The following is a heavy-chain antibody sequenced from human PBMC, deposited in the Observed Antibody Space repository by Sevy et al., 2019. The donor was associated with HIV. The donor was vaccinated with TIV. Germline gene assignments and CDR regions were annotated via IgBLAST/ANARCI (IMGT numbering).Heavy chain of an antibody. CDR2: ISSSATPI. J-gene: IGHJ4*02. CDR3: TRDLPPSATTVAHFDY. D-gene: IGHD4-17*01. CDR1: GFLFSSYE. Sequence: GGSLRLSCAASGFLFSSYEMNWVRQIPGKGLEWISFISSSATPIYYGDSVRGRFTISRDNAKNSLYLQMNSLRAEDTGVYYCTRDLPPSATTVAHFDYWGQGTLVTVSS. V-gene: IGHV3-48*03.